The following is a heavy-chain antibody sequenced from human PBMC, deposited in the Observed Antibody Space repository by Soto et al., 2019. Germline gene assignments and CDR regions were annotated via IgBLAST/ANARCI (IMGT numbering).Heavy chain of an antibody. V-gene: IGHV1-69*06. CDR3: ARAEGSGSYYLFDY. D-gene: IGHD1-26*01. Sequence: ISLVRQAPGQGLEWMGGIIPIFGTANYAQKFQGRVTITADKSTSTAYMELSSLRSEDTAVYYCARAEGSGSYYLFDYWGQGTLVTVSS. CDR2: IIPIFGTA. J-gene: IGHJ4*02.